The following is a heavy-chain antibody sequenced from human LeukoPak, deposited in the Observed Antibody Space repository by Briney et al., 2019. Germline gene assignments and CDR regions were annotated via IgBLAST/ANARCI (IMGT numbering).Heavy chain of an antibody. CDR3: AKEAMGLLGYYMDV. J-gene: IGHJ6*03. CDR2: ISGSGGST. Sequence: GGSLRLSFAASGLPFSTYARGGVPQAPGRGREWASAISGSGGSTYYADSVKGRFTISRDNSKNTLYLQMNSLRAEDTAVYYCAKEAMGLLGYYMDVWGKGTTVTVSS. D-gene: IGHD5-18*01. CDR1: GLPFSTYA. V-gene: IGHV3-23*01.